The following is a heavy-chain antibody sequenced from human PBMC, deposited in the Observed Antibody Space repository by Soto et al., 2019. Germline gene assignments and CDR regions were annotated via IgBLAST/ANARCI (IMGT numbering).Heavy chain of an antibody. CDR3: AREGIAAPSRAFDI. V-gene: IGHV1-69*04. Sequence: SVKVSCKASGGTFSSYTISWVRQAPGQGLEWMGRIIPILGIANYAQKFQGRVTITADKSTSTAYMELSSLRSEDTAVYYCAREGIAAPSRAFDIWGQGTMVTVSS. D-gene: IGHD6-13*01. CDR1: GGTFSSYT. CDR2: IIPILGIA. J-gene: IGHJ3*02.